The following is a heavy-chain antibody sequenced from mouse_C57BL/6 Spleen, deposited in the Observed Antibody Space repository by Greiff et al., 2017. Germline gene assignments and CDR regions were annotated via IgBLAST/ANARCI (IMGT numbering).Heavy chain of an antibody. V-gene: IGHV1-64*01. D-gene: IGHD6-1*01. CDR1: GYTFTSYW. J-gene: IGHJ4*01. CDR2: IHPNSGST. Sequence: QVQLQQPGAELVKPGASVKLSCKASGYTFTSYWMHWVKQRPGQGLEWIGMIHPNSGSTNYNEKFKSKATLTVDKSSSTAYMQLSRLTSEYAAVYYCASLSSSYAMDYWGQGTSVTGSS. CDR3: ASLSSSYAMDY.